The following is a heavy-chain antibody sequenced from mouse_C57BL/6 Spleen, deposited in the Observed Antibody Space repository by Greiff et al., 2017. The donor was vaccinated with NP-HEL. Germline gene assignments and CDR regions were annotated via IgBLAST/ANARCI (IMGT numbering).Heavy chain of an antibody. J-gene: IGHJ2*01. V-gene: IGHV14-2*01. D-gene: IGHD1-1*01. CDR2: IDPEDGET. CDR1: GFNIKDYY. CDR3: ALITTVVARVDY. Sequence: VHVKQSGAELVKPGASVKLSCTASGFNIKDYYMHWVKQRPEQGLEWIGRIDPEDGETKYAPKFQGKATITADTSSNTAYLQLSSLTSEDTAVYYCALITTVVARVDYWGQGTTLTVSS.